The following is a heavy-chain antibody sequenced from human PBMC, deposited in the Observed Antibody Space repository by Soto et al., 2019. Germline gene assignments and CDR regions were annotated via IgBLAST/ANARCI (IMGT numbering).Heavy chain of an antibody. CDR1: GFYFNSYA. J-gene: IGHJ4*02. CDR3: AGGTYLDY. V-gene: IGHV3-23*01. D-gene: IGHD3-16*01. Sequence: TGGSLRLSCEASGFYFNSYAMSWVRQAPGKGLEWVSHIGANGDSTYYADSVKGRFTISRDNSKNTLYLQMESLRAEDTAVYYCAGGTYLDYWGQGTRVTVSS. CDR2: IGANGDST.